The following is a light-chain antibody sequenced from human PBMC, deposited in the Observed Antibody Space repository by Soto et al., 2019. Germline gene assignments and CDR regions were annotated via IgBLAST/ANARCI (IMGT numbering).Light chain of an antibody. V-gene: IGKV3-20*01. J-gene: IGKJ2*01. CDR3: QQYGSSPYT. Sequence: EIVLTQSPGTLSLSPGERATLSCRASQSISSAYLAWYQQKPGQAPRLLIYSASSRATGIPDRFSGSESGTDFTLTISRLEPEDFAVYYCQQYGSSPYTFGQGTKLEIK. CDR2: SAS. CDR1: QSISSAY.